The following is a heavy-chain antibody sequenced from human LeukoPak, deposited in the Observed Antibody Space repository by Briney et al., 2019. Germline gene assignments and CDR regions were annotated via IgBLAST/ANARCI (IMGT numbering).Heavy chain of an antibody. CDR1: GGSISSSY. Sequence: SETLSLTCTVSGGSISSSYWSWIRQPAGKGLEWIGRIYNSGSTNYNTNYNPSLSSRATMSVDTSKKQFSLKLNSVTAADTAVYFCARAIWYGSGTTAFDSWGQGTLVTVSS. CDR3: ARAIWYGSGTTAFDS. V-gene: IGHV4-4*07. J-gene: IGHJ4*02. D-gene: IGHD3-10*01. CDR2: IYNSGST.